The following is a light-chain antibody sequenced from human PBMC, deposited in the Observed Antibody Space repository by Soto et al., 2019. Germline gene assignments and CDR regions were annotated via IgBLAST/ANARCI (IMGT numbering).Light chain of an antibody. CDR1: SSDVGGYNY. Sequence: QSALTQPASVSGSPGQSITISCTGTSSDVGGYNYASWYQQHPGKAPKLIIYEVSNRPSGVSNRFSGSKSGNTASLTISGLQAEDEADYYCSSYTTSSTWVFGGGTQLTVL. V-gene: IGLV2-14*01. J-gene: IGLJ3*02. CDR2: EVS. CDR3: SSYTTSSTWV.